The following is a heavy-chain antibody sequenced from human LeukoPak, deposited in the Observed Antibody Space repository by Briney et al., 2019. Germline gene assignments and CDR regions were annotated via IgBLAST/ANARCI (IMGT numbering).Heavy chain of an antibody. CDR2: FDPEDGET. CDR3: ATASDYHSPMFVY. J-gene: IGHJ4*02. Sequence: ASVKVSCKVSGYALTELSMHWVRQAPGKGLEWMGGFDPEDGETIYAQKFQGRVTMTEDTSTDTAYMELSSLRSEDTAVYYCATASDYHSPMFVYWGQGTLVTVSS. V-gene: IGHV1-24*01. CDR1: GYALTELS. D-gene: IGHD4-11*01.